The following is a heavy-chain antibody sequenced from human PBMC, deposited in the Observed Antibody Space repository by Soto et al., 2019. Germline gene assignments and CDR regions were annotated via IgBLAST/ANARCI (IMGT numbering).Heavy chain of an antibody. CDR3: ATGPPTVGSIHLDFDS. Sequence: AGGSLRLSCAASGFTFSNFAMNWVRQAPGKGLEWVSLISSGGESTYYADSVKGRFTISRDNSKSALYLQVNSLGAEDTAVYFCATGPPTVGSIHLDFDSWGQGTLVTFSS. J-gene: IGHJ4*02. CDR1: GFTFSNFA. CDR2: ISSGGEST. V-gene: IGHV3-23*01. D-gene: IGHD1-26*01.